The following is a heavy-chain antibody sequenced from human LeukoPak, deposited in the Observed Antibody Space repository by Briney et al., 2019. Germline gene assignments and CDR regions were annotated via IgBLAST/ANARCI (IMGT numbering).Heavy chain of an antibody. CDR3: VRDGGGTNPYDC. Sequence: PGGSLRLSCAASGFTLSDYWMNWVRQAPGKGPVWVSHISPDGRNIAYADSVKGRFTISRDSAKNTLYLQMNSLRVGDTAVYYCVRDGGGTNPYDCWGQGTLVTVSS. J-gene: IGHJ4*02. D-gene: IGHD1-7*01. CDR1: GFTLSDYW. V-gene: IGHV3-74*01. CDR2: ISPDGRNI.